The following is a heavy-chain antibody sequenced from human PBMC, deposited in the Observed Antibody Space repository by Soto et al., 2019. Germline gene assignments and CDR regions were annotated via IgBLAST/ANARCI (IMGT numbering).Heavy chain of an antibody. CDR2: IIPIFGTA. CDR1: GGTFSSYA. Sequence: GASVKVSCKASGGTFSSYAISWVRQAPGQGLEWMGGIIPIFGTANYAQKFQGRVTITADESTSTAYMELSSLRSEDTAVYYCARVTRGRWYFDLWGRGTLVTVSS. V-gene: IGHV1-69*13. CDR3: ARVTRGRWYFDL. D-gene: IGHD1-20*01. J-gene: IGHJ2*01.